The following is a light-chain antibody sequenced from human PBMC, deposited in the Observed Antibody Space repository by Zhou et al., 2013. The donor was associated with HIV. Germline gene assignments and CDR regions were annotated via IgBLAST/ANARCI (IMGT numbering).Light chain of an antibody. J-gene: IGKJ5*01. Sequence: EIVLTQSPATLSLSPGERATLSCRASQSVSSSYLAWYQQKAGQAPSLLIYGASSRATGIPDRFSGSGSGTDFTLTISRLEPEDLALYYCQQYGSSPITFGQGTRLEIK. CDR1: QSVSSSY. CDR3: QQYGSSPIT. V-gene: IGKV3-20*01. CDR2: GAS.